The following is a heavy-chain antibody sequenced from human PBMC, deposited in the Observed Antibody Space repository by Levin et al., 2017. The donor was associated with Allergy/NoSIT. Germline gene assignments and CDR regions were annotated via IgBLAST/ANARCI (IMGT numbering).Heavy chain of an antibody. Sequence: ETLSLTCAASGFTFSSYSMNWVRQAPGKGLEWVSSISSSSSYIYYADSVKGRFTISRDNAKNSLYLQMNSLRAEDTAVYYCARAKEEGSGIDYWGQGTLVTVSS. CDR1: GFTFSSYS. J-gene: IGHJ4*02. CDR3: ARAKEEGSGIDY. D-gene: IGHD3-10*01. V-gene: IGHV3-21*01. CDR2: ISSSSSYI.